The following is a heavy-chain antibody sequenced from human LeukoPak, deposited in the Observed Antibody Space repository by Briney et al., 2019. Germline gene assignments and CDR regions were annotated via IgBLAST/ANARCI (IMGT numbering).Heavy chain of an antibody. CDR1: GFTFSDYY. J-gene: IGHJ4*02. CDR3: ARDQRYSSSRSDY. D-gene: IGHD6-13*01. CDR2: ISSSGSYT. Sequence: GGSLRLSCAASGFTFSDYYMSWIRQAPGKGLEWVSYISSSGSYTNYADSVKGRFTISRDNAKKSLYLQMNSLRAEDTAVYYCARDQRYSSSRSDYWGQGALVTVSS. V-gene: IGHV3-11*06.